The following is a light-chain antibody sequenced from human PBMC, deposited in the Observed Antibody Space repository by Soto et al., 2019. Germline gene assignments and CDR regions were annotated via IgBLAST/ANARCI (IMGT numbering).Light chain of an antibody. CDR2: EAS. V-gene: IGKV3-15*01. J-gene: IGKJ4*01. Sequence: EIVMTQSPATLSVSPGERDTLSCRASQSVYSNLAWYQQNPGQPPRLLVYEASTRATGIPARFSGSGSGTEFTLTISSLQSEDFAVYYCQKYNKWPLTFGGGTKVEVK. CDR3: QKYNKWPLT. CDR1: QSVYSN.